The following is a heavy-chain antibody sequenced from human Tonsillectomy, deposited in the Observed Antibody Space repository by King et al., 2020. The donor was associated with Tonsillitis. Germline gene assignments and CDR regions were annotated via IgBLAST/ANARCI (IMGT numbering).Heavy chain of an antibody. J-gene: IGHJ3*02. CDR1: GFTFDDYA. D-gene: IGHD3-22*01. CDR2: ISWNSGSI. V-gene: IGHV3-9*01. CDR3: AKVIGGYYYDSSGYSDAFDI. Sequence: DVQLVQSGGGLVQPGRSLRLSCAASGFTFDDYAMHWVRQAPGKGLEWVSGISWNSGSIGYADSVKGRFTISRDTAKNSLYLQINSLRAEDTALYYCAKVIGGYYYDSSGYSDAFDIWGQGTMVTVSS.